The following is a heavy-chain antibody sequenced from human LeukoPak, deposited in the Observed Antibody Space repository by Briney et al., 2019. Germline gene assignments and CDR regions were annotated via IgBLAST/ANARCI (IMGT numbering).Heavy chain of an antibody. Sequence: SETLSLTCTVSGGSISSYYWSWIRQPPGKGLEWIGYIYYSGSTYYNPSLKSRVTLSVDTSKNQFSLKLSSVTAADTAVYYCARDRGGYWGQGTLVTVS. CDR2: IYYSGST. J-gene: IGHJ4*02. CDR1: GGSISSYY. V-gene: IGHV4-59*12. CDR3: ARDRGGY. D-gene: IGHD2-15*01.